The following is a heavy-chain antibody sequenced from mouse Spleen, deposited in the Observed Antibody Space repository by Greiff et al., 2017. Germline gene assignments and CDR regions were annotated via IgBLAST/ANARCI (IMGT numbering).Heavy chain of an antibody. J-gene: IGHJ4*01. CDR2: IYPRDGST. D-gene: IGHD1-2*01. V-gene: IGHV1-85*01. CDR3: AREDYGYVRNAMDY. CDR1: GYTFTSYD. Sequence: QVQLQQSGPELVKPGASVKLSCKASGYTFTSYDINWVKQRPGQGLEWIGWIYPRDGSTKYNEKFKGKATLTVDTSSSTAYMELHSLTSEDSAVYFCAREDYGYVRNAMDYWGQGTSVTVSS.